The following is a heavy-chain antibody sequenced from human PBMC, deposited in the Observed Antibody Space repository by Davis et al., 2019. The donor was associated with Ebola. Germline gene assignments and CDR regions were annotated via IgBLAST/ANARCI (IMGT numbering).Heavy chain of an antibody. CDR1: GFNFISYG. V-gene: IGHV3-30*02. CDR3: AKDDGPRRLADP. D-gene: IGHD5-24*01. J-gene: IGHJ5*02. CDR2: MWYDGTSI. Sequence: PGGSLRLSCNTSGFNFISYGMHWVRQAPGKGLEWVAVMWYDGTSIYYADSVKGRFTISRDNSKNTVYLQLNILRPEDTAVYNCAKDDGPRRLADPWGQGTLVTVSS.